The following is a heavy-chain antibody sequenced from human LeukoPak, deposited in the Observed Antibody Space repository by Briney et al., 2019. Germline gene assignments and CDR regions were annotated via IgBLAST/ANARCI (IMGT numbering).Heavy chain of an antibody. J-gene: IGHJ4*02. CDR3: ARHDRRGEDYYDSSGYSY. V-gene: IGHV5-10-1*01. D-gene: IGHD3-22*01. Sequence: KHGASLQISCKGSGSIFTSYWISWGRQLPGKGLEGMGRIDPSDSYTNYSPSFQGHVTISADKSISTAYLQWSSLKASDTAMYYCARHDRRGEDYYDSSGYSYWGQGTLVTVSS. CDR1: GSIFTSYW. CDR2: IDPSDSYT.